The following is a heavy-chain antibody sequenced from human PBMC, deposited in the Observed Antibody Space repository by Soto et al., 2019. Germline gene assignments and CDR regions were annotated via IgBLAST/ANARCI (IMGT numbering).Heavy chain of an antibody. CDR3: AKAHDYGDYATGFFAFDY. D-gene: IGHD4-17*01. Sequence: EVQLLESGGGLVQPGGSLRLSCAASGFTFSSYAMSWVRQAPGKGLEWVSAISGSGGSTYYADSVKGRFTISRDNSKNTLYLQMNSLRAEDTAVYYCAKAHDYGDYATGFFAFDYWGQGTLVTVSS. V-gene: IGHV3-23*01. CDR1: GFTFSSYA. J-gene: IGHJ4*02. CDR2: ISGSGGST.